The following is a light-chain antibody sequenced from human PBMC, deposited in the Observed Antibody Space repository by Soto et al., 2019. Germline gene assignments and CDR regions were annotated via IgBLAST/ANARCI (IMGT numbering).Light chain of an antibody. J-gene: IGKJ1*01. CDR3: QQYNDWPPWT. Sequence: EIVMTQSPATLSVSPGERATLSCRASQIVSDNLAWYQQRPGQAPRLLIYGASTRATGIPARFSGSGSGTEFTLTINSLQSEDFAVYYCQQYNDWPPWTFGQGTKVEFK. CDR2: GAS. CDR1: QIVSDN. V-gene: IGKV3-15*01.